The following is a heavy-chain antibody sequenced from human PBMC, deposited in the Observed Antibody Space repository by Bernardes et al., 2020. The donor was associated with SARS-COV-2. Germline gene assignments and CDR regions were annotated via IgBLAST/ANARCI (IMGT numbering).Heavy chain of an antibody. CDR2: ITNSGGST. Sequence: GGSLRLSCAASGFTFSSYAMNWVRQAPGKGLEWVSVITNSGGSTSYADSVKGRFTISRDNSKNTLYLQMNSLRAEDTAVYYCAKEEEYCSGASCSFYRPFDIWGKGKMVTVS. D-gene: IGHD2-15*01. CDR3: AKEEEYCSGASCSFYRPFDI. CDR1: GFTFSSYA. J-gene: IGHJ3*02. V-gene: IGHV3-23*01.